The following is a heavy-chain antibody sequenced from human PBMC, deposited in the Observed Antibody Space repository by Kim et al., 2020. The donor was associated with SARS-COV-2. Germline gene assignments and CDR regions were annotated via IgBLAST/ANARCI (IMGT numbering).Heavy chain of an antibody. Sequence: SETLSLTCTVSGASINNYYWTWIRQPAGKGLEYIGLFSTTGGTNYNPSLKSRVTMSVDTSKNQLSLKLSSVTAADTAIYYCAQDYYYDSPTVWCQGTIVT. J-gene: IGHJ3*01. CDR3: AQDYYYDSPTV. CDR2: FSTTGGT. V-gene: IGHV4-4*07. CDR1: GASINNYY. D-gene: IGHD3-22*01.